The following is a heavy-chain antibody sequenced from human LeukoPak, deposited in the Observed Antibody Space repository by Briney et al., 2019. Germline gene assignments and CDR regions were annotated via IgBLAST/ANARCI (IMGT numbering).Heavy chain of an antibody. J-gene: IGHJ4*02. Sequence: GGSLRLSCAPSGFTFIRSEMNGVRHALGKGLECGSYIRRSSSIIDYADSVNRRYTISRYNAKISLYLQINTLRAYNTSVYSCAKDGETQFGHWGQGTLVTVSS. CDR2: IRRSSSII. CDR1: GFTFIRSE. V-gene: IGHV3-48*03. CDR3: AKDGETQFGH. D-gene: IGHD2-21*01.